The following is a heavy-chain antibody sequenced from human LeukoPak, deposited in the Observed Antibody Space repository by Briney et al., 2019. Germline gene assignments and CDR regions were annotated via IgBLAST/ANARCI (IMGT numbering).Heavy chain of an antibody. V-gene: IGHV4-59*01. CDR3: ARRGPSVAANYFDY. CDR2: IYYTGGT. Sequence: SETLSLTCTVPGGSMSPYYWSWIRQPPGKGLEYVGYIYYTGGTNYNPSLKSRVTVSLDTSNNQFSLKLSSVTAADTAVYYCARRGPSVAANYFDYWGQGTLVTVSS. J-gene: IGHJ4*02. D-gene: IGHD6-19*01. CDR1: GGSMSPYY.